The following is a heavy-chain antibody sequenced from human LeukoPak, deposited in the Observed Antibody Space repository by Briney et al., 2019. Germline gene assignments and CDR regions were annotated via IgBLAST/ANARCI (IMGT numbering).Heavy chain of an antibody. CDR2: IYPGDSAP. CDR1: GHSFTSYW. J-gene: IGHJ5*01. Sequence: GESLKISCKDSGHSFTSYWIGWVRQMPGIGLGWMGIIYPGDSAPRYSPSIQGQVTISADKSISTAYLQWSSLKASDTAVYYCASGSGYGANWFDSWGQGTLVTVSS. D-gene: IGHD5-12*01. V-gene: IGHV5-51*01. CDR3: ASGSGYGANWFDS.